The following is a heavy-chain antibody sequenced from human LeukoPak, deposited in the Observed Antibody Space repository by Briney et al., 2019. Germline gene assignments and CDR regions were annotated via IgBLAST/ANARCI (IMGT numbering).Heavy chain of an antibody. V-gene: IGHV4-39*07. J-gene: IGHJ4*02. CDR2: IYYSGST. Sequence: SETLSLTCTVSGGSISGYYWSWIRQPPGKGLEWIGSIYYSGSTYYNPSLKSRVTISVDTSKNQFSLKLSSVTAADTAVYYCARGLHYYDSSGYYGPYDYWGQGTLVTVSS. CDR3: ARGLHYYDSSGYYGPYDY. D-gene: IGHD3-22*01. CDR1: GGSISGYY.